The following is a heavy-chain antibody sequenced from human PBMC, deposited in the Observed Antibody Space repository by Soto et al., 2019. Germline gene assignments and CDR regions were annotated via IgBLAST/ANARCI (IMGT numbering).Heavy chain of an antibody. J-gene: IGHJ4*02. D-gene: IGHD3-22*01. V-gene: IGHV3-23*01. Sequence: EVQLLESGGGLVQPGGSLRLSCAASGFTFSSYVMSWVRQAPGKGLEWVSAISGSGGSTYYGDSVKGRFTISRDNSKNALYLQMNRLRAEDTAVYYCAKVRADYSDSSGPIDYWGQGTLVTVSS. CDR2: ISGSGGST. CDR3: AKVRADYSDSSGPIDY. CDR1: GFTFSSYV.